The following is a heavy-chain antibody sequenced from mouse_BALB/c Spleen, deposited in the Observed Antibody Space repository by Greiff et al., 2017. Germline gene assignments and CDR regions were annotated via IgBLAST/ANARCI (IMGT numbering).Heavy chain of an antibody. V-gene: IGHV5-6-5*01. D-gene: IGHD1-1*01. CDR3: ARGRDYYYGSYWYFDV. CDR1: GFTFSSYA. Sequence: DVKLVESGGGLVKPGGSLKLSCAASGFTFSSYAMSWVRQTPEKRLEWVASISSGGSTYYPDSVKGRFTISRDNARNILYLQMSSLRSEDTAMYYCARGRDYYYGSYWYFDVWGAGTTVTVSS. J-gene: IGHJ1*01. CDR2: ISSGGST.